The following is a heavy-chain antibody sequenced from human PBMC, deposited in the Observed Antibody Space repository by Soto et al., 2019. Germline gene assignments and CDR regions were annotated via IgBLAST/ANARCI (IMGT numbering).Heavy chain of an antibody. V-gene: IGHV3-30-3*01. CDR2: ISYDGSNK. J-gene: IGHJ6*02. CDR3: ARDKGSGSYYYSPYFYGMDV. Sequence: QVQLVESGGGVVQPGRSLRLSCAASGFTFSSYAMHWVRQAPGKGLEWVAVISYDGSNKYYADSVKGRFTISRDNSKNPLYLQMNSLRAEDTAVYYCARDKGSGSYYYSPYFYGMDVWGQGTTVTVSS. D-gene: IGHD3-10*01. CDR1: GFTFSSYA.